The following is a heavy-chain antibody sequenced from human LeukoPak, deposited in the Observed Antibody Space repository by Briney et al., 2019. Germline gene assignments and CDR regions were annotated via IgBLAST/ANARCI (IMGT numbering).Heavy chain of an antibody. V-gene: IGHV3-30*02. CDR2: IRYDGSNK. CDR3: ARGAYSGYYIFDY. Sequence: GGSLRLSCAASGFTFSSYGMHWVRQAPGKGLEWVAFIRYDGSNKYYADSVKGRFTISRDNSKNTLYLQMNSLRAEDTAVYYCARGAYSGYYIFDYWGQGTLVTVSS. D-gene: IGHD5-12*01. J-gene: IGHJ4*02. CDR1: GFTFSSYG.